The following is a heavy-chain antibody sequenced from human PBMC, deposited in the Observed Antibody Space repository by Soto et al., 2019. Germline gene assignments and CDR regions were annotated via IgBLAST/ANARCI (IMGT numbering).Heavy chain of an antibody. CDR2: INHSGST. D-gene: IGHD3-22*01. V-gene: IGHV4-34*01. Sequence: QVQLQQWGAGLLKPSETLSLTCAVYGGSFSGYYWSWIRQPPGQGLEWIGEINHSGSTNYNPSRKIRATISGGTSTNQSSLKRSSVTAADTSVYYCARGRTYYYDSSGYYYLYYYGMAVWGQGTTVTVSS. CDR3: ARGRTYYYDSSGYYYLYYYGMAV. CDR1: GGSFSGYY. J-gene: IGHJ6*02.